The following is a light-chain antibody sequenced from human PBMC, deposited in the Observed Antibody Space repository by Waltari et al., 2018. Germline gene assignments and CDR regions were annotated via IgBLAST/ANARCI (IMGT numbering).Light chain of an antibody. CDR1: QTIPRY. Sequence: DIQMTQSPSSLSASVGERVTITCRASQTIPRYLNWYQQKPGKAPKLLIYGISNLHSGVPSRFSGSGSGTDFTLTISSLQPEDFATYYCQQSTSIPLTFGGGTKVDIK. V-gene: IGKV1-39*01. J-gene: IGKJ4*01. CDR3: QQSTSIPLT. CDR2: GIS.